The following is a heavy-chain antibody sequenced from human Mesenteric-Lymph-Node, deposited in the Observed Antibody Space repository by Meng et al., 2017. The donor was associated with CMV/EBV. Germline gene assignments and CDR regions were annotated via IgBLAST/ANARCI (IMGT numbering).Heavy chain of an antibody. J-gene: IGHJ4*02. CDR3: ARGYFPALDF. CDR1: GGSISSSNW. CDR2: VYHNGNT. Sequence: CGVSGGSISSSNWWTWGRQPPEKGREWSGEVYHNGNTNYNPSLKSRVTIAVEKSKNQFSLKLTSLTAADTGVYYCARGYFPALDFWGQGTLVTVSS. V-gene: IGHV4-4*02. D-gene: IGHD3-10*01.